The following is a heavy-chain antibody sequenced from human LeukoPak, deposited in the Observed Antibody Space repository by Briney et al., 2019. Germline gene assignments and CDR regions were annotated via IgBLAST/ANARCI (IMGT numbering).Heavy chain of an antibody. CDR1: GFTLSLYW. J-gene: IGHJ3*02. CDR2: INSDETST. Sequence: GGSLRLSCAASGFTLSLYWVHCVRQAPGKGLVWVSRINSDETSTNYADSVKGRFTISRDNAENTVYLQMNSLRAEDTAVYYCAREFRVLPDIWGQGTMVTVSS. V-gene: IGHV3-74*01. D-gene: IGHD2-8*02. CDR3: AREFRVLPDI.